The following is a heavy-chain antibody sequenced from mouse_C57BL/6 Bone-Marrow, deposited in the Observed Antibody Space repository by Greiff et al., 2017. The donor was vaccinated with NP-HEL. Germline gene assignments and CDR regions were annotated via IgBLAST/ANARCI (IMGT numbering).Heavy chain of an antibody. J-gene: IGHJ4*01. Sequence: EVQLQQSGAELVRPGASVKLSCTASGFNIKDDYMHWVKQRPEQGLEWIGWIDPENGDTEYASKFQGKATITADTSSNTAYLQLSSLTSEDTAVYYCTTIWIYDGYCYAMDYWGQGTSVTVSS. V-gene: IGHV14-4*01. CDR2: IDPENGDT. D-gene: IGHD2-3*01. CDR3: TTIWIYDGYCYAMDY. CDR1: GFNIKDDY.